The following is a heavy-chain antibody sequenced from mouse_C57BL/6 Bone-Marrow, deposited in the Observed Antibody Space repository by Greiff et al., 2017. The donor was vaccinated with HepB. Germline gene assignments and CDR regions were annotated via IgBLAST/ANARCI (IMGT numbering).Heavy chain of an antibody. CDR2: IRSKSNNYAT. CDR3: VYDGYGY. J-gene: IGHJ2*01. CDR1: GFSFNTYA. V-gene: IGHV10-1*01. D-gene: IGHD2-3*01. Sequence: EADGGLVQPKGSLKLSCAASGFSFNTYAMNWVRQAPGKGLEWVARIRSKSNNYATYYADSVKDRFTISRDDSESMLYLQMNNLKTEDTAMYYCVYDGYGYWGQGTTLTVSS.